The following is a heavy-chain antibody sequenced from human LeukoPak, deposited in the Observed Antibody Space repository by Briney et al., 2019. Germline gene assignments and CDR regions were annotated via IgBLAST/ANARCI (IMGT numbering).Heavy chain of an antibody. D-gene: IGHD1-7*01. CDR3: ASHVGRTGTMPFDI. V-gene: IGHV4-59*01. CDR1: GGSISSYY. Sequence: SETLSLTCTVSGGSISSYYWSWIRQPPGKGLEWIGYIYYSGSTNYNPSLKSRVTISVDTSKNQFSLKLSSVTAADTAVYYCASHVGRTGTMPFDIWGQGTMVTVSS. CDR2: IYYSGST. J-gene: IGHJ3*02.